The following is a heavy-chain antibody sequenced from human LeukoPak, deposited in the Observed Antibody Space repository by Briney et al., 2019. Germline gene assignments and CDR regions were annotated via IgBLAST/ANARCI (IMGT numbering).Heavy chain of an antibody. CDR1: GGSLSSHY. J-gene: IGHJ4*02. CDR2: IHDTGST. Sequence: SETLSLTCSLSGGSLSSHYWSWIRQPPGKGLKLIGHIHDTGSTFYNPSLRGRVTISLDTSNIQFSLKLTSMTAADTAVYYCARFSSGCSTSSCYLTYWGQGTLVTVS. D-gene: IGHD2-2*01. V-gene: IGHV4-59*11. CDR3: ARFSSGCSTSSCYLTY.